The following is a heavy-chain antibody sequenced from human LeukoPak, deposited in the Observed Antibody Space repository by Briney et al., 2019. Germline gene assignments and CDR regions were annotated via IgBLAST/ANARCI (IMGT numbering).Heavy chain of an antibody. Sequence: GGSLRLSCAASGFTFSSYSMNWVRQAPGKGLEWVSSISSSSSYIYYADSVKGRFTISRDNTKNSLYLQMNSHRAEDTAVYYCARAIALSAMVRGVVSFDYWGQGTLVTVSS. J-gene: IGHJ4*02. D-gene: IGHD3-10*01. CDR3: ARAIALSAMVRGVVSFDY. CDR1: GFTFSSYS. V-gene: IGHV3-21*01. CDR2: ISSSSSYI.